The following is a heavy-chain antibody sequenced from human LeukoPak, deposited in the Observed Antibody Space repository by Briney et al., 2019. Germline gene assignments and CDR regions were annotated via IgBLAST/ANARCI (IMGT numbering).Heavy chain of an antibody. CDR2: IRYDESDK. V-gene: IGHV3-30*02. J-gene: IGHJ4*02. CDR3: AKDYGPLSSY. CDR1: GFTFSHYG. Sequence: GGSLRLSCATSGFTFSHYGMHWVRQPPGRGLDWVAHIRYDESDKYYADSVKGRFTISRDISKNTVYLQMNSLRAEDTAVYYCAKDYGPLSSYWGQRTLVTVSS. D-gene: IGHD4-17*01.